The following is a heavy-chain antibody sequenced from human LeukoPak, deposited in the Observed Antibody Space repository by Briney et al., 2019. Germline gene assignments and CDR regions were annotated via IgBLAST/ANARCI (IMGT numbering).Heavy chain of an antibody. CDR3: AGEVPYYYYMDV. V-gene: IGHV3-30*01. CDR2: ISYDGSNK. J-gene: IGHJ6*03. Sequence: GGSLRLSCAASGFTFSSYAMHWVRQAPGKGLEWVAVISYDGSNKYYADSVKGRFTISRDNSKNTLYLQMNSLRAEDTAVYYCAGEVPYYYYMDVWGKGTTVTVSS. CDR1: GFTFSSYA. D-gene: IGHD1-1*01.